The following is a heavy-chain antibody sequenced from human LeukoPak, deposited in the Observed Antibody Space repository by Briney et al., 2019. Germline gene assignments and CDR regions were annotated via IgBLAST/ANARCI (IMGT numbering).Heavy chain of an antibody. CDR3: ARAGTVVVAENWFDP. D-gene: IGHD2-15*01. CDR2: IIPILGIA. J-gene: IGHJ5*02. Sequence: SVKVSCKASGGTFSSYAISWVRQAPGQGLEWMGRIIPILGIANYAQKFQGRVTITADKSTSTAYMELSSLRSEDTAVYYCARAGTVVVAENWFDPRGQGTLVTVSS. CDR1: GGTFSSYA. V-gene: IGHV1-69*04.